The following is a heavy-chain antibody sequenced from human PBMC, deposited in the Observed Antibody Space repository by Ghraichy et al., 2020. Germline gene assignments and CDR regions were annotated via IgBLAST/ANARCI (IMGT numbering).Heavy chain of an antibody. CDR1: GFTFSSYA. J-gene: IGHJ6*03. Sequence: GGSLKLSCAAYGFTFSSYAMSWVRQAPGKGLEWVSAISGSGGSTYYADSVKGRFTISRDNSKNTLYLQMNSLRAEDTAVYYCAKVRGEYYGSGFPSAYYYYYMDVWGKGTTVTVSS. CDR2: ISGSGGST. CDR3: AKVRGEYYGSGFPSAYYYYYMDV. V-gene: IGHV3-23*01. D-gene: IGHD3-10*01.